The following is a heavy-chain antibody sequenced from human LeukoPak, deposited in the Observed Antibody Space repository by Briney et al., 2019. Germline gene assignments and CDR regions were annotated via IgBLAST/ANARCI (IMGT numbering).Heavy chain of an antibody. J-gene: IGHJ6*02. CDR2: IIPILGIA. Sequence: RASVKVSCKASGGTFSSYAISWVRQAPGQGLEWMGRIIPILGIANYAQKFQGRVTITADKSTSTAYMELSSLRSEDTAVYYCARIAAAGTPGYYYSYGMDVWGQGTTVTVSS. CDR1: GGTFSSYA. CDR3: ARIAAAGTPGYYYSYGMDV. V-gene: IGHV1-69*04. D-gene: IGHD6-13*01.